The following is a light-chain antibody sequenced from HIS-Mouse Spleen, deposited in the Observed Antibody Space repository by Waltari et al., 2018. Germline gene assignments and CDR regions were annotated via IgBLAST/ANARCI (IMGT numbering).Light chain of an antibody. V-gene: IGLV2-23*01. CDR1: SSDVGRYNL. CDR3: CSYAGSSTWV. Sequence: QAALSQPASVSGSPGQSFTSSCPGTSSDVGRYNLVSWNQQLPGKAPKLMIYEGSKRPSGVSNRFSGSKSGNTASLTIFGLQAEDEADYYCCSYAGSSTWVFGGGTKLTVL. CDR2: EGS. J-gene: IGLJ3*02.